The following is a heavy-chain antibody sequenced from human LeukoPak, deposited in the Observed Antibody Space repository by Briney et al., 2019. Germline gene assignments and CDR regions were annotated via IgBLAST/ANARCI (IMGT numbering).Heavy chain of an antibody. CDR2: IYYSGST. D-gene: IGHD3-22*01. CDR3: ARSATDYYDSSGHLFFDI. J-gene: IGHJ3*02. V-gene: IGHV4-59*08. Sequence: SETLSLTCTVSGGSISSYYWSWIRQPPGKGLEWIGYIYYSGSTYYNPSLKSRVTISVDTSKNQFSLKLSSVTAADTAVYYCARSATDYYDSSGHLFFDIWGQGTMVTVSS. CDR1: GGSISSYY.